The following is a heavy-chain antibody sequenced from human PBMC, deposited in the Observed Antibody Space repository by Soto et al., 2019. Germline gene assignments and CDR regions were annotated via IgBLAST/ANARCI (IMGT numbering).Heavy chain of an antibody. CDR3: AGRYGVYFDY. V-gene: IGHV4-59*08. Sequence: SHTLSLTCTPSAGSSSAYPWGWIRQPPGKGLEWIGYIYYSGSTNYNPSLKSRVTISVDTSKNQFSLKLSSVTAADTAVYYCAGRYGVYFDYWGQGTLVTVS. CDR2: IYYSGST. CDR1: AGSSSAYP. D-gene: IGHD4-17*01. J-gene: IGHJ4*02.